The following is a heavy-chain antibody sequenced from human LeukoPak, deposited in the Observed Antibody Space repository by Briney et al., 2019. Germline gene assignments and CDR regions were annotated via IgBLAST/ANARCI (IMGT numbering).Heavy chain of an antibody. CDR2: IYYSGST. CDR3: ARVGGSSWYYVDY. V-gene: IGHV4-31*03. CDR1: GGSISSGGYY. D-gene: IGHD6-13*01. Sequence: SETLSLTCTVSGGSISSGGYYWSWIRQHPGKGLEWIGYIYYSGSTYYNPSLKSRVTISVDTSKNQFSLKLSSVTAADTAVYYCARVGGSSWYYVDYWGQGTLVTVSS. J-gene: IGHJ4*02.